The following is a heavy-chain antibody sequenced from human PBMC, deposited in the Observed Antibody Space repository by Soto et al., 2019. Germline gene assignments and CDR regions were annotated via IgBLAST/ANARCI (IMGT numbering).Heavy chain of an antibody. CDR2: ITTDKGKT. CDR3: ATRSPAFDY. J-gene: IGHJ4*02. V-gene: IGHV1-18*01. Sequence: XSVKVSFKTSGYTFTSYGISLVRQAPGQGLEWMGWITTDKGKTTYAQKFQGRVTMTTDTSTTTAYMEMRSLRSDDTAVYYCATRSPAFDYWGQGTLVTVSS. CDR1: GYTFTSYG.